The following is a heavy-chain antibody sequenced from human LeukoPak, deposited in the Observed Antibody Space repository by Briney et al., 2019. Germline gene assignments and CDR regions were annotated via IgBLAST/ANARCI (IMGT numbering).Heavy chain of an antibody. CDR2: INPNSGGT. CDR1: GYTFTGYY. CDR3: ARGGHEGGYSGYDYLF. Sequence: GASVKVSCKASGYTFTGYYIHWVRQAPGQGLEWMGRINPNSGGTNYAQKFQGRVTMTRDTSISTAYMELSRLRPDDTAVYYCARGGHEGGYSGYDYLFWGQGTLVTVSS. V-gene: IGHV1-2*06. J-gene: IGHJ4*02. D-gene: IGHD5-12*01.